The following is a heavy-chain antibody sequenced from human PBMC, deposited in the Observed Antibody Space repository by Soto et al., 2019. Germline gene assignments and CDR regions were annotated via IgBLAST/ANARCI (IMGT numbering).Heavy chain of an antibody. D-gene: IGHD3-10*01. CDR2: TYHTGST. Sequence: SETLSLTFTLSGGAFGTNYWSWIIQAPGKGLEWIGYTYHTGSTKYNPSLKSRATISVDTSKNQFSLTLNSAAAADTAVYDCATDSAGRGPFDPWGQGSLVTVSS. V-gene: IGHV4-59*13. CDR3: ATDSAGRGPFDP. CDR1: GGAFGTNY. J-gene: IGHJ5*02.